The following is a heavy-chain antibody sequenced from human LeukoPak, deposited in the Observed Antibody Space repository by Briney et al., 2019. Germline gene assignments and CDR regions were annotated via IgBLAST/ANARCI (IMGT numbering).Heavy chain of an antibody. V-gene: IGHV3-66*04. CDR2: IYSGGST. CDR1: GFTVSSNY. J-gene: IGHJ2*01. D-gene: IGHD4-17*01. Sequence: GGSLRLSCAASGFTVSSNYMSWVRQAPGKGLEWVSVIYSGGSTYYADSVKGRSTISRDNSKNTLYLQMNSLRAEDTAVYYCARQAYGDYFDLWGRGTLVTVSS. CDR3: ARQAYGDYFDL.